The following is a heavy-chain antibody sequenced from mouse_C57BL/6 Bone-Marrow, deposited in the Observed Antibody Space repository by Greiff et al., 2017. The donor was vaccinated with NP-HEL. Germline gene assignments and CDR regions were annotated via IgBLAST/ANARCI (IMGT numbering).Heavy chain of an antibody. D-gene: IGHD2-1*01. J-gene: IGHJ2*01. Sequence: QVQLQQPGAELVKPGASVKMSCKASGYTFTSYWITWVKQRPGQGLEWIGDIYPGSGSTNYNDKFKSKATLTVDTSSSTAYMQLSSLTSEDTAAYFCAREYFYGNPFYFDYWGQGTTLTVSS. V-gene: IGHV1-55*01. CDR1: GYTFTSYW. CDR3: AREYFYGNPFYFDY. CDR2: IYPGSGST.